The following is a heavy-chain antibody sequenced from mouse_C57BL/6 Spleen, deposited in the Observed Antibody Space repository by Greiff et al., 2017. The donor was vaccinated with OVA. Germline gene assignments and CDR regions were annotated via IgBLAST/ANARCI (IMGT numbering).Heavy chain of an antibody. D-gene: IGHD3-2*02. V-gene: IGHV1-26*01. Sequence: EVQLQQSGPELVKPGASVKISCKASGYTFTDYYMNWVKQSHGKSLEWIGDINPNNGGTSYNQKFKGKATLTVDKSSSTAYMELRSLTSEDSAVYYCARRRLDSSGYVGFAYWGQGTLVTVSA. CDR2: INPNNGGT. CDR1: GYTFTDYY. CDR3: ARRRLDSSGYVGFAY. J-gene: IGHJ3*01.